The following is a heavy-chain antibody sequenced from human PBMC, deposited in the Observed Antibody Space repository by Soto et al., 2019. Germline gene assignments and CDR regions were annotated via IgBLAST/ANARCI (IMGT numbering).Heavy chain of an antibody. J-gene: IGHJ4*02. CDR3: ASVTTLWSN. Sequence: QVQVVQSGAEVKEPGASVKVSCKAYGYSSSNYYTHWVRQAPGQGLEWMGIVNPYGASSNYAQRFQGRVTLTRDTSTNTDYMDLSRLTSDDTAVYYFASVTTLWSNWGQGTLVTVSS. CDR2: VNPYGASS. D-gene: IGHD2-21*02. CDR1: GYSSSNYY. V-gene: IGHV1-46*01.